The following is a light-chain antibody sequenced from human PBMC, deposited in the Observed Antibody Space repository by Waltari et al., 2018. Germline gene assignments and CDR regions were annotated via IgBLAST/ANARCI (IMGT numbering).Light chain of an antibody. V-gene: IGLV1-47*01. Sequence: QSVLTQPPSASGTPGQRVTISCSGSSSNIGSNYVYWYQQLPGTAPKLLIYRNNQRPSGVPDRFSDSKSCTSASLAISGLRSEDEADYYCAAWDDSLSGWVFGGGTKLTVL. CDR3: AAWDDSLSGWV. J-gene: IGLJ3*02. CDR2: RNN. CDR1: SSNIGSNY.